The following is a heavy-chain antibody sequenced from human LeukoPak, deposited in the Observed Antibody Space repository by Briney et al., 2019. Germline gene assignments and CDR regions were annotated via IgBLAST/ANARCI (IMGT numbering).Heavy chain of an antibody. CDR2: ISGYNGNT. CDR3: ARDRSPDFWSGDYRDAFDI. J-gene: IGHJ3*02. V-gene: IGHV1-18*01. Sequence: ASVKVSCKASGYTFTSYGISWVRQSPGQGLEWMGWISGYNGNTNSAQKLQGRVSMTTDTSTCTAYMELRSLRSDDTAVYYCARDRSPDFWSGDYRDAFDIWGQGTMVTVSS. D-gene: IGHD3-3*01. CDR1: GYTFTSYG.